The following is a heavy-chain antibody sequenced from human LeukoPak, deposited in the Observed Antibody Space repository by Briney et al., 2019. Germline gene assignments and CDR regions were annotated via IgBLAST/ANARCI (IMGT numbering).Heavy chain of an antibody. Sequence: GRSLRLSCAASGFTFSDHYMDWVRQAPGKGLECVVRIRNKPNSYTTEDAASVNGRFAISRDDSKNSLYLQMNTLRNEDTAVYYCARSSGTFPFDSWGQGTLVTVSS. CDR1: GFTFSDHY. V-gene: IGHV3-72*01. J-gene: IGHJ4*02. D-gene: IGHD3-10*01. CDR3: ARSSGTFPFDS. CDR2: IRNKPNSYTT.